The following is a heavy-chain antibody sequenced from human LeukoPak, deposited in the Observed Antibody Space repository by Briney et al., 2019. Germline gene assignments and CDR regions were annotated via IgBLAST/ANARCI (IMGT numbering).Heavy chain of an antibody. Sequence: SETLSLTCTVSGGSISSYYWSWIRQPPGKGLEWIGYIYYSGSTNYNPSLKSRVTISVDTSKNQFSLELSSVTAADTAVYYCARDLWAYDILTGYSLGGMDVWGQGTTVTVSS. CDR2: IYYSGST. J-gene: IGHJ6*02. D-gene: IGHD3-9*01. CDR1: GGSISSYY. V-gene: IGHV4-59*01. CDR3: ARDLWAYDILTGYSLGGMDV.